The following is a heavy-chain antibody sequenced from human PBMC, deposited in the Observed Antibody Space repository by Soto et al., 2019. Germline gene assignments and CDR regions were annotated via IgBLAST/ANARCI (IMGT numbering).Heavy chain of an antibody. CDR3: ARDCISTSCSGYGLDV. CDR2: INAGNANT. V-gene: IGHV1-3*05. CDR1: GYTFTNYA. D-gene: IGHD2-2*01. J-gene: IGHJ6*02. Sequence: QVQLVQSGAEEKKPGASVKVSCKASGYTFTNYAIHWVRQAPGQRLEWMGWINAGNANTKYSRKFQGRVTITRDTSANTVYMELNRLRSEDTAGYYCARDCISTSCSGYGLDVWGQGTTVTVSS.